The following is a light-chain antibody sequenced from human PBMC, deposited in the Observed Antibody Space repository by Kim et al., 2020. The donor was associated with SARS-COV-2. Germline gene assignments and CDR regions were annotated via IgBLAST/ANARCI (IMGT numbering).Light chain of an antibody. Sequence: AAVGDRVTISCLASQGFSNYLAWYQQKPGKVPKLLIYAASALQSGVPSRFSGRGSGTDFTLTISSLQPEDVSTYYCQKYNSAPLTFGQGTKVEIK. CDR1: QGFSNY. V-gene: IGKV1-27*01. CDR2: AAS. J-gene: IGKJ1*01. CDR3: QKYNSAPLT.